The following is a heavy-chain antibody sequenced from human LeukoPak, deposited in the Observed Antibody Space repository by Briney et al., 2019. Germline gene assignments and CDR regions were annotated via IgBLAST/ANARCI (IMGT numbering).Heavy chain of an antibody. Sequence: GGSLRLSCAASGFTFSSYAMSWVRQAPGKGLEWVSAISGSGGSTYYADSVKGRFTISRDNSKNTLYLQMNSPRAEDTAVYYRANGGYCSSTSCYLFDYWGQGTLVTVSS. D-gene: IGHD2-2*01. J-gene: IGHJ4*02. CDR1: GFTFSSYA. CDR2: ISGSGGST. V-gene: IGHV3-23*01. CDR3: ANGGYCSSTSCYLFDY.